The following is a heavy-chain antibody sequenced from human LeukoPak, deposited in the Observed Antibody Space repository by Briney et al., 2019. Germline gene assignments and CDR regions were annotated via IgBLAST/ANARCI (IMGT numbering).Heavy chain of an antibody. V-gene: IGHV3-23*01. D-gene: IGHD3-10*01. CDR3: ARINLWFGVASPGNAFDI. Sequence: GGSLRLSCAASGFTFSSYAMSWVRQAPGRGLEWVSAISGSGGSTYYADSVKGRFTISRDNAKNSLYLQMNSLRAEDTALYHCARINLWFGVASPGNAFDIWGQGTMVTVSS. J-gene: IGHJ3*02. CDR2: ISGSGGST. CDR1: GFTFSSYA.